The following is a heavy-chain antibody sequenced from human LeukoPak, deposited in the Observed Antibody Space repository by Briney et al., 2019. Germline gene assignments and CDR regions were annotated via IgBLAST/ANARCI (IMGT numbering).Heavy chain of an antibody. CDR1: GGSINSSRYY. Sequence: KASETLSLTCTVSGGSINSSRYYWGWIRQPPGKGLEWIGSIYYSGSTYYSPSLKSRVTISVDTSKNQFSLKLSSVTAADTAVYYCASHKENRPIFGVGRPVDFWGQGTLVTVSS. V-gene: IGHV4-39*01. CDR3: ASHKENRPIFGVGRPVDF. J-gene: IGHJ4*02. CDR2: IYYSGST. D-gene: IGHD3-3*01.